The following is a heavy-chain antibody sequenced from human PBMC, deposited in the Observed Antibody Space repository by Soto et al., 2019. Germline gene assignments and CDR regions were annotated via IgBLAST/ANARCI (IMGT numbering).Heavy chain of an antibody. Sequence: ASVKVSCKASGYTFTSYYMHWVRQAPGQGLEWMGIINPSGGNTTYAQKFQGRVTMTRNTSTGTAYMDLSSLRSEDTAVYYCVRGFSLYYDFWGGYLRTYNYCYYYMDFWGKGTAVTVSS. CDR3: VRGFSLYYDFWGGYLRTYNYCYYYMDF. V-gene: IGHV1-46*01. CDR1: GYTFTSYY. D-gene: IGHD3-3*01. CDR2: INPSGGNT. J-gene: IGHJ6*03.